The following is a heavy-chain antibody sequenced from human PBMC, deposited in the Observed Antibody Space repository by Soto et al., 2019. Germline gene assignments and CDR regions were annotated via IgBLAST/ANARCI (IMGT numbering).Heavy chain of an antibody. CDR2: ISGSGGST. J-gene: IGHJ4*02. CDR1: GFTFSSYA. D-gene: IGHD3-10*01. Sequence: GGSLRLSCAASGFTFSSYAMSWVRQAPGKGLEWVSAISGSGGSTYYADSVKGRFTISRDNSKNTLYLQMNSVRAEDTAVYYCAKGQRLLWFGGEYYFDYWGQGTLVTVSS. V-gene: IGHV3-23*01. CDR3: AKGQRLLWFGGEYYFDY.